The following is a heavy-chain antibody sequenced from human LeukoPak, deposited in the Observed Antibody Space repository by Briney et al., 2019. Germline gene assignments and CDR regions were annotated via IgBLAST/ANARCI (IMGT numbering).Heavy chain of an antibody. J-gene: IGHJ4*02. CDR2: ISGSGGST. CDR3: ALYYYDSSVHRY. V-gene: IGHV3-23*01. CDR1: GFTFRSYG. Sequence: PGGSLRLSCAASGFTFRSYGMRWVRQAPAKALEWVSAISGSGGSTYYADSVKGRFTIYRHNSENTLYLQMNSLRAEDTAVYYCALYYYDSSVHRYWGQGNLVTVSS. D-gene: IGHD3-22*01.